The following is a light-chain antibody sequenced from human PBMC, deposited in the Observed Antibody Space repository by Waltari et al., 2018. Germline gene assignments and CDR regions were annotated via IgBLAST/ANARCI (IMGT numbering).Light chain of an antibody. CDR2: QDN. J-gene: IGLJ2*01. Sequence: SYELTQPPSVSVSPGQTVSITCPGGKVEDKYTCWYQQKPGQSPVLVIYQDNSRPSGIPERFSGSNSGNTATLTISGTQAVDEADYYCQAWDSSIEVFGGGTKLTVL. CDR1: KVEDKY. V-gene: IGLV3-1*01. CDR3: QAWDSSIEV.